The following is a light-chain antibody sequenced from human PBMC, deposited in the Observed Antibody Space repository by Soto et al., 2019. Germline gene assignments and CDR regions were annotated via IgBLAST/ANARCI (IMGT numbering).Light chain of an antibody. V-gene: IGLV2-14*01. J-gene: IGLJ1*01. Sequence: QSALTQPASVSGSPGQSITISCTGTSSDVGDNNYVSWYQQHPGKAHKLMIYDVTHRPSGISNRFSGSKSGNTASLTISVLHAEDEADYYCSSDTSSSTLYVFGTGTKLTVL. CDR1: SSDVGDNNY. CDR2: DVT. CDR3: SSDTSSSTLYV.